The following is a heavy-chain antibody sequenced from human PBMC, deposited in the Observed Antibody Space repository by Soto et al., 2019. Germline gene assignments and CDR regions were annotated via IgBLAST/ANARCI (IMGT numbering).Heavy chain of an antibody. CDR2: ISSSKTT. CDR3: VGDQDVHTPMVHGNY. Sequence: EVPLVESGGGLVQPGESLRLSCTASGITFSSYSMNWVRQAPGKGLEWLSYISSSKTTYADSVKGRFTISRDNATNSVDLQMNSLRDEDTAVYYCVGDQDVHTPMVHGNYWGRGTRVTVSS. V-gene: IGHV3-48*02. D-gene: IGHD5-18*01. J-gene: IGHJ4*02. CDR1: GITFSSYS.